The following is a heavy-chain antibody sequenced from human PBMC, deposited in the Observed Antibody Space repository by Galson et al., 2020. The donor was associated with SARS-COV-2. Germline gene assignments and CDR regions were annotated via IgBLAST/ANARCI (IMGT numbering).Heavy chain of an antibody. CDR1: GGSISSFF. CDR2: MYHGGNT. J-gene: IGHJ5*02. V-gene: IGHV4-59*01. D-gene: IGHD2-21*02. Sequence: ASETLSLTCSVSGGSISSFFWSWVRQPPGQGLEWVGYMYHGGNTRYNPSLKSRGTISVDTSKNQFSLKLSSVTAADTAVYYCARVVCAGDCYPFDRWGQGILVTVSS. CDR3: ARVVCAGDCYPFDR.